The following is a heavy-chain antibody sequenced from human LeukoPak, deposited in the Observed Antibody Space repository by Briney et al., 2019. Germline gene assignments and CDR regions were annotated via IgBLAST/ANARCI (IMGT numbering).Heavy chain of an antibody. CDR3: ASNIAVSLDGFDP. CDR2: VNPRSGDT. D-gene: IGHD6-19*01. J-gene: IGHJ5*02. CDR1: GYTFTNYY. Sequence: ASVKVSCKGSGYTFTNYYIHWVRRAPGQGLVWMGRVNPRSGDTKYAHDFEGRVFMTRDTSISTAFMEVRGLRPDDTAVYFCASNIAVSLDGFDPWGQGTLVTVSS. V-gene: IGHV1-2*02.